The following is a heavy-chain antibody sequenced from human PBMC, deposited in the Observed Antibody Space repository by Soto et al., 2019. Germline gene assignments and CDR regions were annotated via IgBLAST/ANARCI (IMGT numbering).Heavy chain of an antibody. CDR3: ARPQARWELLDRPVAFDI. Sequence: SETLSLTCTVSGGSISSSSYYWGWIRQPPGKGLEWIGSIYYSGSTYYNPSLKSRVTISVDTSKNQFSLKLSSVTAADTAVYYCARPQARWELLDRPVAFDIWGQGTMVTVSS. CDR2: IYYSGST. CDR1: GGSISSSSYY. V-gene: IGHV4-39*01. J-gene: IGHJ3*02. D-gene: IGHD1-26*01.